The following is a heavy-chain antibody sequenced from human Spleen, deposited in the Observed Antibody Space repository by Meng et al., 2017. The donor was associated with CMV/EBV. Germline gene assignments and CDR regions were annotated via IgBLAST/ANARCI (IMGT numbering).Heavy chain of an antibody. J-gene: IGHJ4*02. V-gene: IGHV4-34*01. CDR1: GGSFSGYY. D-gene: IGHD2-8*02. Sequence: QVQPQQWGAGLLKPSETLSLTCAVYGGSFSGYYWSWIRQPPGKGLEWIGEINHSGSTNYNPSLKSRVTISVDTSKNQFSLKLSSVTAADTAVYYCARGAGITGGGHLSYWGQGTLVTVSS. CDR2: INHSGST. CDR3: ARGAGITGGGHLSY.